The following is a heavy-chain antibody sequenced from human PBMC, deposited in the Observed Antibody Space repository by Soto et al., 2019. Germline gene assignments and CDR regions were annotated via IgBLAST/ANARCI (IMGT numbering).Heavy chain of an antibody. CDR2: IFHTGST. D-gene: IGHD1-26*01. CDR3: ARENRVGTHYFDN. Sequence: PSETLSLTCTVSGDSVTRAGYSWTWIRQPPGKGLEWIGYIFHTGSTYYNPSLKSRVTISIDRSKNEFSLNLGSVTAADTAVYYCARENRVGTHYFDNWGQGSLVTVSS. CDR1: GDSVTRAGYS. J-gene: IGHJ4*02. V-gene: IGHV4-30-2*01.